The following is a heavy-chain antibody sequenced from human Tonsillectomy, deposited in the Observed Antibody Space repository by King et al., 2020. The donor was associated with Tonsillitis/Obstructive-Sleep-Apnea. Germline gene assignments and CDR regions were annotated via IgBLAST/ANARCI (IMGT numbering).Heavy chain of an antibody. CDR3: ARDKTGDFWSGYFDAFDI. V-gene: IGHV3-33*01. CDR1: GFTFSSYG. CDR2: IWYDGSNK. Sequence: VQLVESGGGVVQPGRSLRLSCAASGFTFSSYGMHWVRQAPGKGLEWVAVIWYDGSNKYYADSWKGRFTISRDNSKNTLYLQMNSLRAEETAVYYCARDKTGDFWSGYFDAFDIWGQGTMVTVSS. J-gene: IGHJ3*02. D-gene: IGHD3-3*01.